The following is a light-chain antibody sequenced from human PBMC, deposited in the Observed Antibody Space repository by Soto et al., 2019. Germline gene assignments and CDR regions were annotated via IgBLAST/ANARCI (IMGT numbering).Light chain of an antibody. J-gene: IGLJ3*02. V-gene: IGLV2-14*01. Sequence: QSALTQPASVSGSLGQSITISCTGSSSDIGVYNYVSWYQQHPGKAPKLMIYEVTNRPSGVSNRFSGSKTGNTASLTISGLQAEDDAEYHCSSYTSSSTLVFGGGTKLTVL. CDR2: EVT. CDR3: SSYTSSSTLV. CDR1: SSDIGVYNY.